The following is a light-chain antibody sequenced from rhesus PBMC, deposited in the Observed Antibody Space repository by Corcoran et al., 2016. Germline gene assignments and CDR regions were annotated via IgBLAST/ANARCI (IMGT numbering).Light chain of an antibody. V-gene: IGKV3-35*01. J-gene: IGKJ3*01. CDR3: QQESNWPFT. CDR2: DAS. Sequence: EIVMTQSPATLSLSPGERSTLSCRASQSGSSNLAWYHQKLGQVPRLLIYDASTRAPGIPDRFSGSGSGTDFTLTIRSLEPEDVGVYYCQQESNWPFTFGPGTKLDIK. CDR1: QSGSSN.